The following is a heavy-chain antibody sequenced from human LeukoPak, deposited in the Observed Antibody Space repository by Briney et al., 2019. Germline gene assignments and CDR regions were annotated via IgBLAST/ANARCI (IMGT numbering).Heavy chain of an antibody. CDR3: AKGYYDSSGYSPFDY. Sequence: PGGSLRLSCAASGFTFDDYAMHWVRQAPGKGLEGVSLISWDGGSTYYADSVKGRFTISRDNSKNSLYLQMNSLRAEDTALYYCAKGYYDSSGYSPFDYWGQGTLVTVSS. CDR2: ISWDGGST. D-gene: IGHD3-22*01. J-gene: IGHJ4*02. V-gene: IGHV3-43D*04. CDR1: GFTFDDYA.